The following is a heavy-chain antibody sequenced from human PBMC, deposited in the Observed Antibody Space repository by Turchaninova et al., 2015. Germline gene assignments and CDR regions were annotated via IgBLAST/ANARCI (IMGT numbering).Heavy chain of an antibody. V-gene: IGHV4-38-2*01. CDR2: MFHSGNT. D-gene: IGHD3-16*01. J-gene: IGHJ5*02. CDR1: GFSVITNDYY. Sequence: QIQLQGSGPGLLKPSETLSPPCAVPGFSVITNDYYWGWIRQPPGKGLEWIVSMFHSGNTYYNPSLKSRVTMSIDTSKNQFSLKLSSVTAADTAVYYCARHYDYRFGPWGQGTLVTVSS. CDR3: ARHYDYRFGP.